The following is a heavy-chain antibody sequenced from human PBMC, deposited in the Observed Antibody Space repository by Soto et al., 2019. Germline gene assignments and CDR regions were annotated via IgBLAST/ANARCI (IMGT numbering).Heavy chain of an antibody. D-gene: IGHD3-9*01. V-gene: IGHV3-23*01. Sequence: LWCVSGSSVSGGATHYADSVKGRFTISRDTPKKMLYLQMNSLRAEDTAVYYCAKGGGYDLLTGYAGFDXXXQGT. CDR3: AKGGGYDLLTGYAGFDX. J-gene: IGHJ3*02. CDR2: SSVSGGAT.